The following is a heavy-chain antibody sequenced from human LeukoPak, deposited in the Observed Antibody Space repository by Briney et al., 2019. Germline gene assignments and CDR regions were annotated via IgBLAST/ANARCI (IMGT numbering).Heavy chain of an antibody. CDR1: EFPFSSYS. CDR3: ANLFPRSTMMVVGDC. CDR2: ISGSGGST. Sequence: PGGSLRVSCAASEFPFSSYSMSWVRQAPGKGLEWVSAISGSGGSTYYADSVKGRFTISRDNSKNTLYLQMNSLRADDTAVYYCANLFPRSTMMVVGDCWGQGTLATVFS. D-gene: IGHD3-22*01. V-gene: IGHV3-23*01. J-gene: IGHJ4*02.